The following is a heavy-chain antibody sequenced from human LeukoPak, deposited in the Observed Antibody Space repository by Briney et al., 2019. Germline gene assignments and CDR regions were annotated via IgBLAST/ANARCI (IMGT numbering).Heavy chain of an antibody. CDR1: GFTFSSYA. CDR2: ISSSSSYI. CDR3: NAGTEAENY. Sequence: GGSLRLSCAASGFTFSSYAMSWVRQAPGKGLEWVSSISSSSSYIYYADSVKGRFTISRDNAKNSLYLQMNSLKTEDTAVYYCNAGTEAENYWGQGTLVTVSS. V-gene: IGHV3-21*04. J-gene: IGHJ4*02. D-gene: IGHD6-13*01.